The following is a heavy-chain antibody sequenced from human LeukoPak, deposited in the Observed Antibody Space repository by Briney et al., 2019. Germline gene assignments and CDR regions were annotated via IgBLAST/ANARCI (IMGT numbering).Heavy chain of an antibody. D-gene: IGHD1-1*01. CDR3: ARTTYGDY. CDR1: GFTLGSYW. CDR2: IKEDGSET. V-gene: IGHV3-7*02. J-gene: IGHJ4*01. Sequence: GGSEGLFCAASGFTLGSYWMTWVSQAPRKGLEWAAAIKEDGSETYYVDSVKGRFTISRDNAKNSLYLQMSSLRAEDTAVYYCARTTYGDYWG.